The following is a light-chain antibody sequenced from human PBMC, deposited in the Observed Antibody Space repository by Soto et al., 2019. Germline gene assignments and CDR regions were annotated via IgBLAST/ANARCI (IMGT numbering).Light chain of an antibody. CDR1: SSDVLDYNY. Sequence: QSVLTQPASVSESPGQSITISCTGTSSDVLDYNYVSWYQQHPGKAPKLMIYDVSNRPSGVSSRFSGSKSGNTASLTISGLQAEDEADYYCSSYSSSSTPLHVFGTGTKVTVL. V-gene: IGLV2-14*01. CDR2: DVS. J-gene: IGLJ1*01. CDR3: SSYSSSSTPLHV.